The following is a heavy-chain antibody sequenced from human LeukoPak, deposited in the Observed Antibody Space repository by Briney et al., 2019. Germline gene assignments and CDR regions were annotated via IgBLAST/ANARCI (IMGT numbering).Heavy chain of an antibody. D-gene: IGHD6-6*01. CDR2: IKQDGSVT. CDR3: ARDPGSSSFAL. Sequence: PGGALRLTCTASRFSFIRYCMSWVGQTPEKGRDFVSNIKQDGSVTNYVDSLKGRCTISRDNAKKSLYLEIRSLSVDDTALYYCARDPGSSSFALWGQGTLVTVSS. CDR1: RFSFIRYC. J-gene: IGHJ4*02. V-gene: IGHV3-7*01.